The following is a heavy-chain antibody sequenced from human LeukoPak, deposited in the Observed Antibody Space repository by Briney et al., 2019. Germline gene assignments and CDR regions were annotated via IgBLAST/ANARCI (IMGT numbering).Heavy chain of an antibody. J-gene: IGHJ4*02. CDR3: AKDTYYYGSGSYFDY. CDR1: GFTFDDYA. CDR2: ISWNSGSI. Sequence: GGSLRLSCAASGFTFDDYAMHWVRQAPGKGLEWVSGISWNSGSIGYADSVKGRFTISRDNAKNSLYLQMNSLRAEDTALYYCAKDTYYYGSGSYFDYWGQGTLVTVSS. D-gene: IGHD3-10*01. V-gene: IGHV3-9*01.